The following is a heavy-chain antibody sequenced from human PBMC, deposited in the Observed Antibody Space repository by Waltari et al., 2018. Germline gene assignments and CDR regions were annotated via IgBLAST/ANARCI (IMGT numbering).Heavy chain of an antibody. CDR2: INPNSGGT. V-gene: IGHV1-2*02. D-gene: IGHD5-12*01. J-gene: IGHJ4*02. CDR1: GSTFPGYS. CDR3: ARGYSGYDWGFDY. Sequence: QVQLVQSGAAVKKPGASVKVYCKASGSTFPGYSLPWVRRAPGQGLEWMGWINPNSGGTNYAKKFQGRVTMTRDTSISTAYMELSRLRSDDTAVYYCARGYSGYDWGFDYWGQGTLVTVSS.